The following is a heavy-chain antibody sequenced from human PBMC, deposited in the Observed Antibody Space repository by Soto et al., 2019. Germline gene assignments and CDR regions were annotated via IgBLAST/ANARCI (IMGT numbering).Heavy chain of an antibody. CDR1: GYTFTGYY. V-gene: IGHV1-2*02. CDR3: ARDRHGYGSGSYYHY. J-gene: IGHJ4*02. CDR2: INAYSGGT. D-gene: IGHD3-10*01. Sequence: ASVKVSCKASGYTFTGYYMHWVRQAPGQGLEWMGWINAYSGGTNYAQKLQGRVTMTTDTSTSTAYMELRSLRSDDTAVYYCARDRHGYGSGSYYHYWGQGTLVTVSS.